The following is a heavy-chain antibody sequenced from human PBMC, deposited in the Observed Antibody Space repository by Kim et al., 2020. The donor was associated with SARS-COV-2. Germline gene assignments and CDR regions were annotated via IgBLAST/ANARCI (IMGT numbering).Heavy chain of an antibody. CDR1: GFTFSISR. CDR2: IGGSDNFI. V-gene: IGHV3-21*01. Sequence: GGSLRLSCAASGFTFSISRMNWVRQAPGKGLEWVSSIGGSDNFISYSDSVKGRLNISTDNAKNSLYLQMDSLRAEDTAVYYCTRAGGIFNFDLWGRGTLV. J-gene: IGHJ2*01. CDR3: TRAGGIFNFDL.